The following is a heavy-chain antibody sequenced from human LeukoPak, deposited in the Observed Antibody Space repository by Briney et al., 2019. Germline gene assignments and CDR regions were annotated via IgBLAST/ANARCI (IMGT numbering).Heavy chain of an antibody. J-gene: IGHJ5*02. CDR1: GGSLSSSSYY. D-gene: IGHD4-17*01. Sequence: SETLSLTCTVSGGSLSSSSYYWGWIRQPPGKGLEWIGSIYYSGSTYYNPSLKRRVTISVDTSKNQFSLKLSSVTAADTAVYYCARLTTVATCWFDPWGQGTLVTVSS. V-gene: IGHV4-39*01. CDR2: IYYSGST. CDR3: ARLTTVATCWFDP.